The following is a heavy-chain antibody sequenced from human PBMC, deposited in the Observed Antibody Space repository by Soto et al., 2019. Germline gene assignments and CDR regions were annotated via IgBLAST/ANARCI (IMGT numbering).Heavy chain of an antibody. D-gene: IGHD3-10*01. V-gene: IGHV3-30*18. CDR3: AKTRPDYYGSGPYYYGMDV. Sequence: QVQLVESGGGVVQPGRSLRLSCAASGFTFSSYGMHWVRQAPGKGLEWVAVISNDGSNKYYADYVKGRLTISRDNSKNTLYLQMNSLRPEDTAVYYCAKTRPDYYGSGPYYYGMDVWGQGTTVTVSS. CDR1: GFTFSSYG. CDR2: ISNDGSNK. J-gene: IGHJ6*02.